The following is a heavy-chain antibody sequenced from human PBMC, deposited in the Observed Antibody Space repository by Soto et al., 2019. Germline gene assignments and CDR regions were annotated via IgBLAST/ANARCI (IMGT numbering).Heavy chain of an antibody. CDR1: GFIFSDYA. CDR3: ATDRQYPRDYCHY. D-gene: IGHD4-4*01. CDR2: ISGSGVSI. J-gene: IGHJ4*02. Sequence: PGGSLRLSCAASGFIFSDYAMTWVRQAPGKGRERVSVISGSGVSIYYTDSVRGRFTISRDNSKNTLYLQMDSLRAEDTAVYYCATDRQYPRDYCHYWGQGTLVTVSS. V-gene: IGHV3-23*01.